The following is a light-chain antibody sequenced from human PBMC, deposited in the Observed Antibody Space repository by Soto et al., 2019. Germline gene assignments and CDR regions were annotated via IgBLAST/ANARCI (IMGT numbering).Light chain of an antibody. V-gene: IGLV2-14*01. CDR3: SSYTSSSTHNYV. CDR2: DVS. CDR1: SSDVGGYNY. J-gene: IGLJ1*01. Sequence: QSVLTQPASVSGSPGQSITISCTGTSSDVGGYNYVSWYQQHPGKAPKLMIYDVSNRPSGVSNRSSGSKSGNTASLTISGLQAEDEADYYCSSYTSSSTHNYVFGTGTKVTVL.